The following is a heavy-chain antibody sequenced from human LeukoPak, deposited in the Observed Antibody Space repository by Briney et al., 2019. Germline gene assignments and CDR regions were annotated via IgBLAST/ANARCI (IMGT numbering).Heavy chain of an antibody. CDR1: GGSISSGGYY. CDR3: AREKWTDYFDY. V-gene: IGHV4-30-2*01. D-gene: IGHD2-8*01. Sequence: SETLSLTCTVSGGSISSGGYYWSWIRQPPGKGLEWIGYIYHSGSTYYNPSLKSRVTISADKSKNQVSLKLSSVTAADTAVYYCAREKWTDYFDYWGQGTLVTVSS. CDR2: IYHSGST. J-gene: IGHJ4*02.